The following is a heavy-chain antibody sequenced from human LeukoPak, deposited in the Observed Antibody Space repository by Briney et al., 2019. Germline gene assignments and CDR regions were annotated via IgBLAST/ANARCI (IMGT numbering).Heavy chain of an antibody. Sequence: GGSLRLSCAASGFTFSSYGMNWVRQAPGKGLEWVSSISGTSAYIYYADSVKGRFTISRDNAKNSLYLQMNSLRAEDTAVYYCARLSSGWSLDYWGQGTLVTVSS. D-gene: IGHD6-19*01. J-gene: IGHJ4*02. CDR3: ARLSSGWSLDY. CDR2: ISGTSAYI. CDR1: GFTFSSYG. V-gene: IGHV3-21*01.